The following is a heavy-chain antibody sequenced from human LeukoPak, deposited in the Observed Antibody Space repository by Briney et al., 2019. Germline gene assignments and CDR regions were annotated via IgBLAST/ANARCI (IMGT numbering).Heavy chain of an antibody. J-gene: IGHJ2*01. CDR3: ARGQPSRSQYWWYFDI. D-gene: IGHD1-26*01. CDR1: GGSITSGTYY. Sequence: SETLSPTCTVSGGSITSGTYYWDWIRHPPGKGLEWIGSIYHTRTTNYNPSLMGRATVSFDTSTNQVSRELRSVTAADTAVYYRARGQPSRSQYWWYFDIWGRGTLLTVSS. CDR2: IYHTRTT. V-gene: IGHV4-39*02.